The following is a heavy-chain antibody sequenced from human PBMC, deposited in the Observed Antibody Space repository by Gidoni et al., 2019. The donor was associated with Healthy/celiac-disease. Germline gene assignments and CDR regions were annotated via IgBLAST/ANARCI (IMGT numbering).Heavy chain of an antibody. J-gene: IGHJ6*02. CDR2: INPSGGST. CDR3: ARDWLTGTTDYYYYYGMDV. V-gene: IGHV1-46*01. Sequence: QVQLVQSGAEVKKPGASVKVSCKASGYTFTSYYMHWVRQAPGQGLEWMGIINPSGGSTSYAQKFQGRVTMTRDTSTSTVYMELSSLRSEDTAVYYCARDWLTGTTDYYYYYGMDVWGQGTTVTVSS. D-gene: IGHD1-7*01. CDR1: GYTFTSYY.